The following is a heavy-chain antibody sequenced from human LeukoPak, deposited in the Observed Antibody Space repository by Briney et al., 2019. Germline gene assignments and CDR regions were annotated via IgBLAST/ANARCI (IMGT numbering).Heavy chain of an antibody. J-gene: IGHJ4*02. CDR1: GFTSSAYD. Sequence: GESLRLSCAASGFTSSAYDMHWVRQITGGGLEWVSTSGTVGDTFYSDSVKGRFTISRENAKNSVHLQMNSLRVEDSAIYFCVRAAMPYIINGRRFDYWGQGTLVAVSS. D-gene: IGHD2-2*01. V-gene: IGHV3-13*04. CDR3: VRAAMPYIINGRRFDY. CDR2: SGTVGDT.